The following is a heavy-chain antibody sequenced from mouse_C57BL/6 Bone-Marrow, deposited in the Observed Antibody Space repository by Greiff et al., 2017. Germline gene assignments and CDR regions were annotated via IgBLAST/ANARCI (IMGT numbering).Heavy chain of an antibody. CDR2: IWRGGST. J-gene: IGHJ4*01. CDR3: AKPVGALYYAMDY. CDR1: GFSLTSYG. Sequence: QVQLQQSGPGLVQPSQSLSITCTVSGFSLTSYGVHWVRQSPGKGLEWLGVIWRGGSTDYNAAFMSRLSITKDNSKSQVFCKMNSLQADDTAIYYWAKPVGALYYAMDYWGQGTSVTVSS. D-gene: IGHD1-1*01. V-gene: IGHV2-5*01.